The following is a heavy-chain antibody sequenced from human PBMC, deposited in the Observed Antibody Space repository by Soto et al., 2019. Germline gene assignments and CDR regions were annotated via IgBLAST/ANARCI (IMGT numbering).Heavy chain of an antibody. Sequence: GGSLRLSCAASGFTFSNYAVTWVRQAPGKGLEWVSTISGSGGSTYSADSVKGRFTISRDNSKNTLYLQMNSLRAEDTAVYYCAKDQGSSWYEIDYWGQGTLVTVSS. CDR2: ISGSGGST. CDR3: AKDQGSSWYEIDY. CDR1: GFTFSNYA. V-gene: IGHV3-23*01. D-gene: IGHD6-13*01. J-gene: IGHJ4*02.